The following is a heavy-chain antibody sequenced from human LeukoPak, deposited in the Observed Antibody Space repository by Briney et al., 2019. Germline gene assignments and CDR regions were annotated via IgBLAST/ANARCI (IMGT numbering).Heavy chain of an antibody. CDR1: GYSVSSGYY. D-gene: IGHD3-10*01. V-gene: IGHV4-38-2*02. Sequence: SETLSLTCTVSGYSVSSGYYWGWIRQPPGKGLEWIGSIYHSGSTYYNPSLKSRVTISVDTSNNQFSLKLNSVTAADTAVYYCARDLTMAADFDYWGQGTLVTVSS. CDR3: ARDLTMAADFDY. J-gene: IGHJ4*02. CDR2: IYHSGST.